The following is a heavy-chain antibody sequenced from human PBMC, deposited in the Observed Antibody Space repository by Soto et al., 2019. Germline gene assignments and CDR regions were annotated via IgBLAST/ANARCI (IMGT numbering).Heavy chain of an antibody. J-gene: IGHJ6*02. D-gene: IGHD3-22*01. CDR1: GFTFSSYG. Sequence: GGSLRLSCAASGFTFSSYGMHWVRQAPGKGLEWVAVISYDGSNKYYADSVKGRFTISRDNSKNTLYLQMNSLRAEDTAVYYCAKDLGGYWRKYYGMDVWGQGTTVTVSS. CDR2: ISYDGSNK. V-gene: IGHV3-30*18. CDR3: AKDLGGYWRKYYGMDV.